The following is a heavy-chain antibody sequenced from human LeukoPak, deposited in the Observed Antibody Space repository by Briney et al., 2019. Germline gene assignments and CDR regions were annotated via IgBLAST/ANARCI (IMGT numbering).Heavy chain of an antibody. CDR1: GYTFTSYG. CDR2: INNYNDNT. CDR3: ARGVGGLDY. D-gene: IGHD3-16*01. J-gene: IGHJ4*02. Sequence: ASVKVSCKASGYTFTSYGISWVRQAPGQGLESMGWINNYNDNTNYAQKFQGRVTMTTDTSTTTAYMELRSLRSDDTAVYYCARGVGGLDYWGQGTLVTVSS. V-gene: IGHV1-18*01.